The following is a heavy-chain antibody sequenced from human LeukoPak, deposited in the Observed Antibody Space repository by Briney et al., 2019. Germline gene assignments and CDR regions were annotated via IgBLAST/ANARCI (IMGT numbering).Heavy chain of an antibody. CDR2: IYTSGTT. CDR1: GDSISSFY. D-gene: IGHD1-7*01. V-gene: IGHV4-4*07. Sequence: SETLSLTCTVSGDSISSFYWSWVRQPAGKGLEWIGRIYTSGTTNYSPSLKSRVTMSVDTSKDQFSLKLSSVTAADTAMYYCARGTGTTNFDYWGQGTLVTVSS. J-gene: IGHJ4*02. CDR3: ARGTGTTNFDY.